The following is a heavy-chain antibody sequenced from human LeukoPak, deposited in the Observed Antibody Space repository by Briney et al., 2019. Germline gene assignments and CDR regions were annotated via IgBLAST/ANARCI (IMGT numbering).Heavy chain of an antibody. CDR2: IYGSGTT. CDR3: ASVGGGSPY. V-gene: IGHV4-38-2*02. Sequence: SETLSLTCTVSGYSISSGHFWNWIRQPPGKGLEWIGSIYGSGTTYYDPPLRSRVSISADTSKNHFSLELSSVTAADTAVYYCASVGGGSPYWGQGTLVTVSS. D-gene: IGHD3-16*01. J-gene: IGHJ4*02. CDR1: GYSISSGHF.